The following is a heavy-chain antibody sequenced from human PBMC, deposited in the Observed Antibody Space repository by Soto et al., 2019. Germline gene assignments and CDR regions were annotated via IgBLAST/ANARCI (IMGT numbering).Heavy chain of an antibody. J-gene: IGHJ2*01. CDR2: IFWDDDK. CDR3: AHRRLQGATYFDL. Sequence: QITLKESGPTLVKPTQTLTLTCTVSGFSLSTTGVGVGWIRQAPGKALDYLAIIFWDDDKYYSPPLKSRITITKDTSENQVVLTLTDVAPVDTGTYYCAHRRLQGATYFDLWGRGTLVTVSS. CDR1: GFSLSTTGVG. V-gene: IGHV2-5*02. D-gene: IGHD3-16*01.